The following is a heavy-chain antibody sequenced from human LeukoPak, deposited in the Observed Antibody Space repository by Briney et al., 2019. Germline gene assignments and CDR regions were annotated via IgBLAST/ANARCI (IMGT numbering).Heavy chain of an antibody. CDR2: INPNSGGT. J-gene: IGHJ3*02. CDR3: ARGHSGYDWANDAFDI. CDR1: GYTFTGYY. Sequence: GASVKVSCKASGYTFTGYYMHWARQAPGQGLEWMGWINPNSGGTNYAQKFQGRVTMTRDTSISTAYMELSRLRSDDTAVYYCARGHSGYDWANDAFDIWGQGTMVTVSS. D-gene: IGHD5-12*01. V-gene: IGHV1-2*02.